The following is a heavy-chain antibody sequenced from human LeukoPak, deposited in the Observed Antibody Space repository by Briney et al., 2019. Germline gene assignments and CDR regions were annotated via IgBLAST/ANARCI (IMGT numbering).Heavy chain of an antibody. CDR2: IYQSGTT. CDR1: GGSISSSNW. V-gene: IGHV4-4*02. CDR3: ARCKSGGRSFDY. J-gene: IGHJ4*02. Sequence: SETLSLTCTVSGGSISSSNWWSWVRQPPGKGLEWIGEIYQSGTTNYNPFLMSRVTISVDKSKNQFSLKLSSVTAADTAVYYCARCKSGGRSFDYWGQGTLVTVSS. D-gene: IGHD3-16*01.